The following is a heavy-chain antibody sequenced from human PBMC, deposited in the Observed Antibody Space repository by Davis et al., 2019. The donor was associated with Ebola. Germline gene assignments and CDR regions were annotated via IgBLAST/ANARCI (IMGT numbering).Heavy chain of an antibody. CDR1: GYTFSRHY. V-gene: IGHV1-46*01. CDR3: ARAMTTVTTGDY. CDR2: INPSGGTT. J-gene: IGHJ4*02. D-gene: IGHD4-17*01. Sequence: ASVKVSCKASGYTFSRHYMHWVRQAPGQGLEWMGMINPSGGTTGYAQKFQGRVTMTKDTSTSTVYMEVSSLRSEDTAVYYCARAMTTVTTGDYWGQGTLVTVSS.